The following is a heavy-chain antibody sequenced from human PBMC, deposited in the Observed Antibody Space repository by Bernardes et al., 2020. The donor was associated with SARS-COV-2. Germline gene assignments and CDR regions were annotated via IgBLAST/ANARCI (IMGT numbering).Heavy chain of an antibody. CDR1: GFTFSSYA. CDR2: ISGGGGSA. J-gene: IGHJ6*02. Sequence: GGSLRLSCTASGFTFSSYALTWVRQAPGKGLEWVSGISGGGGSAFYADSVKGRFTISRDNSRNTLYLLMNSLRPEDTAVYYCARDWDYGESGYYYGVDVWGQGTTVTVSS. CDR3: ARDWDYGESGYYYGVDV. D-gene: IGHD4-17*01. V-gene: IGHV3-23*01.